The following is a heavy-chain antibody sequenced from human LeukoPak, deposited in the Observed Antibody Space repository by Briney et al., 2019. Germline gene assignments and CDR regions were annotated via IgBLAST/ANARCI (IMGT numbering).Heavy chain of an antibody. J-gene: IGHJ4*02. CDR3: ARTFGDYFDY. CDR1: GFSLSTSGMC. D-gene: IGHD2/OR15-2a*01. CDR2: IDWDDDK. Sequence: RESGPALVKPTQTLTLTCTFSGFSLSTSGMCVSWIRQPPGKALEWLARIDWDDDKYYSRSLKTRLTISKDTSKNQVVLTMTNMDPVDTATYYCARTFGDYFDYWGQGTLVTVSS. V-gene: IGHV2-70*11.